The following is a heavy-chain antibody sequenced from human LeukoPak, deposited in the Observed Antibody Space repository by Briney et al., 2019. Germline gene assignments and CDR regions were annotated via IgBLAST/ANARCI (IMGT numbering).Heavy chain of an antibody. J-gene: IGHJ4*02. CDR1: GFTFSGQS. CDR3: GRVIAGAIDY. Sequence: GGSLRLSCAASGFTFSGQSMTWVRPAPGKGLEWVANINLDGSERFYVDFVKGRFTISRDNADNSMYLQMNSLRAEDTAVYYCGRVIAGAIDYWGQGTLVTVSS. CDR2: INLDGSER. V-gene: IGHV3-7*01. D-gene: IGHD6-13*01.